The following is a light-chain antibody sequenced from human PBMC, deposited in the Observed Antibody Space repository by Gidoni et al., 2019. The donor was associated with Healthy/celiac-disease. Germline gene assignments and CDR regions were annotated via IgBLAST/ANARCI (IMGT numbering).Light chain of an antibody. J-gene: IGKJ4*01. CDR2: DAS. Sequence: DIVLTQSPATLPLSPGERATLSCKASPSVSSYLAWYQQKPGQAPRLLIYDASNRATGIPARFSGSGSGTDFTLTISSLEPEDFAVYYCQQRSNWPRGLTFGGGTKVEIK. CDR3: QQRSNWPRGLT. V-gene: IGKV3-11*01. CDR1: PSVSSY.